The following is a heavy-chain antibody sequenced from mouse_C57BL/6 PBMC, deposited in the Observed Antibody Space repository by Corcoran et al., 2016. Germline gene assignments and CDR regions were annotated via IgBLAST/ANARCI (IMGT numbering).Heavy chain of an antibody. J-gene: IGHJ3*01. V-gene: IGHV9-3*01. D-gene: IGHD4-1*01. CDR1: GYTFTTYG. Sequence: QIQLVQSGPELKKPGETVKISCKASGYTFTTYGMSWVKQAPGKGLKWMGWINTYSGVPTYADDFKGRFAFSLETSANTAYLQINNLKNEDTATYFCATQGLTGSFAYWGQGTLVTVSA. CDR2: INTYSGVP. CDR3: ATQGLTGSFAY.